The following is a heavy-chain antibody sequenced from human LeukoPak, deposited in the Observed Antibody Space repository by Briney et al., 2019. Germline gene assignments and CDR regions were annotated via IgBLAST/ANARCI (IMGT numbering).Heavy chain of an antibody. Sequence: PGGSLRLSCAASGFTFSSYAMHWVRQAPGKGLEWVAVISYDGSNKYYADSVKGRFSISRDNSKNTLYLQMSSLRDEDTAVYYCAGVSGSGWYYFDYWGQGTLVTVSS. CDR1: GFTFSSYA. D-gene: IGHD6-19*01. V-gene: IGHV3-30*03. CDR3: AGVSGSGWYYFDY. CDR2: ISYDGSNK. J-gene: IGHJ4*02.